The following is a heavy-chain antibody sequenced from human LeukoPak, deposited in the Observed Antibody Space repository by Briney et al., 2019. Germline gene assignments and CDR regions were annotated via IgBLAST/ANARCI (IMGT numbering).Heavy chain of an antibody. CDR2: IWSDGTDK. CDR3: AKDAQRGFDFSNSLES. D-gene: IGHD4-11*01. Sequence: PGKSLRLSCTTSGFTFSHFGMHWVRQAPGKGLEGVAGIWSDGTDKYYGDSVKGRFTISRDNSENTVHLQMNSLRVEDTAVYYCAKDAQRGFDFSNSLESWGQGTLVTVSS. J-gene: IGHJ4*02. V-gene: IGHV3-33*06. CDR1: GFTFSHFG.